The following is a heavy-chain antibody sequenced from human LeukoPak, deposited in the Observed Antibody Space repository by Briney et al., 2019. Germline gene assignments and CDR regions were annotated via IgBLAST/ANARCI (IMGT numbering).Heavy chain of an antibody. J-gene: IGHJ4*02. D-gene: IGHD5-18*01. CDR2: IIPIFGAA. CDR3: ASLPHTAMVTFDY. CDR1: GGTFSSYA. V-gene: IGHV1-69*13. Sequence: SVKVSCKASGGTFSSYAISWVRQAPGQGLEWMGGIIPIFGAANYAQKFQGRVTITADESTSTAYMELSSLRSEDTAVYYCASLPHTAMVTFDYWGQGTLVTVSS.